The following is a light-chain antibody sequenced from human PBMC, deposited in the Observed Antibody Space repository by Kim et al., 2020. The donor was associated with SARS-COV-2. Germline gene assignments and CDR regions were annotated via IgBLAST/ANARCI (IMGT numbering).Light chain of an antibody. CDR1: QGVTLSD. J-gene: IGKJ1*01. Sequence: SPGKSALLPCRARQGVTLSDLAWYHHKPGQAPRLLIYGASTRATGVPDRFSASGSGTDFSLTISSLAAEDFAVYYCQQYATSPWTFGQGTKVDIK. V-gene: IGKV3-20*01. CDR3: QQYATSPWT. CDR2: GAS.